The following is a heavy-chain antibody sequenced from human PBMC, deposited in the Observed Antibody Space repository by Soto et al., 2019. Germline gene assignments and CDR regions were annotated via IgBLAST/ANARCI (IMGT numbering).Heavy chain of an antibody. V-gene: IGHV4-59*08. J-gene: IGHJ6*03. CDR1: GGSISSYY. D-gene: IGHD3-3*01. CDR3: ARQLYYDFWSGYQYYYYMDV. CDR2: IYYSGST. Sequence: SETLSLTCTVAGGSISSYYWSWIRQPPGKGLEWIGYIYYSGSTNYNPSLKSRVTISVDTSKNQFSLKLSSVTAADTAVYYCARQLYYDFWSGYQYYYYMDVWGKGTTVTVSS.